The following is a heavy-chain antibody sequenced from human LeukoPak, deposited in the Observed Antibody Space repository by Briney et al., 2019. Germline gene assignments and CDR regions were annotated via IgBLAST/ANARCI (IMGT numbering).Heavy chain of an antibody. CDR2: IKSRTSGGTR. Sequence: PGGSLRLSCTASGFTFSSYALTWVRQGPGKGLEWVGRIKSRTSGGTRDYAAPVKGRFTISRDDSKNMVYLQMDSLKTEDAAVYYCTIWFGEPPYAFDIWGQGTEVTVSS. D-gene: IGHD3-10*01. CDR1: GFTFSSYA. V-gene: IGHV3-15*01. CDR3: TIWFGEPPYAFDI. J-gene: IGHJ3*02.